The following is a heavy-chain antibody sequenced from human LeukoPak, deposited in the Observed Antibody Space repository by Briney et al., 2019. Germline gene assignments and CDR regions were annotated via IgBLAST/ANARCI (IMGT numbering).Heavy chain of an antibody. CDR3: ARGGRGYGSSSLNLWFDP. V-gene: IGHV1-46*01. CDR1: GYTFTSYY. Sequence: ASVKVSCKASGYTFTSYYMHWVRQAPGQGLEWMGIINPSGGSTSYAQKFQGRVTMTRDMSTSTVYMELSSLRSEDTAVYYCARGGRGYGSSSLNLWFDPWGQGTLVTVSS. D-gene: IGHD6-6*01. J-gene: IGHJ5*02. CDR2: INPSGGST.